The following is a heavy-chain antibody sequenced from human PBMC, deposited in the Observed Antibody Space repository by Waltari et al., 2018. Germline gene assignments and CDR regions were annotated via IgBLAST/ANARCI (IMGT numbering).Heavy chain of an antibody. V-gene: IGHV3-30*03. Sequence: QVQLVESGGGVVQPGRSLRLSCAASGFTFSSYGMHWVRQAPGKGLELVAVISYDGSNKYYADSVKGRFTISRDNSKNTLYLQMNSLRAEDTAVYYCASPSSRYYYYYYMDVWGKGTTVTVSS. D-gene: IGHD6-13*01. CDR2: ISYDGSNK. CDR1: GFTFSSYG. CDR3: ASPSSRYYYYYYMDV. J-gene: IGHJ6*03.